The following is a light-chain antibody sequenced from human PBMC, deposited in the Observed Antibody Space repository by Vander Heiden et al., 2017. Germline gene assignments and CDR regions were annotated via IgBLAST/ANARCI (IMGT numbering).Light chain of an antibody. CDR3: CSYAGNNRV. J-gene: IGLJ2*01. CDR1: SSDVGAYNY. Sequence: QSALTQPRSVSGSPGQSVAISCPGTSSDVGAYNYVFWYQQHPGKAPKVMIYDVSKRPSGVPDRFSGSKSGNTASLTISGLQAEDEADYYCCSYAGNNRVFGGGTKLTVL. CDR2: DVS. V-gene: IGLV2-11*01.